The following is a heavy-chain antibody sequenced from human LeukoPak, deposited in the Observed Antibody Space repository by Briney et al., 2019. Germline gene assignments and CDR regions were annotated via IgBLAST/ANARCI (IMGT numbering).Heavy chain of an antibody. CDR1: GFTVSSNY. J-gene: IGHJ4*02. CDR3: ARPYCSGASCHSPPDF. CDR2: IKQDGSEK. D-gene: IGHD2-2*02. V-gene: IGHV3-7*01. Sequence: GGSLRLSCAASGFTVSSNYMTWVRQAPGKGLEWVANIKQDGSEKYYADSVKGRFTISRDNAKNSLYLQMNSLRAEDTAVYFCARPYCSGASCHSPPDFWGQGTLVTVSS.